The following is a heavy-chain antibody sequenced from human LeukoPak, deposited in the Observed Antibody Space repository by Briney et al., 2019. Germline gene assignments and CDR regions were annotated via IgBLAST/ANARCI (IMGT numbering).Heavy chain of an antibody. D-gene: IGHD4-23*01. Sequence: GGSLRLSCAASGFTVSNKYMTWVRQAPGKGLEWVSLIYSDGRTYYADSVKGRFTISRDNSKNTLYLQMNSLRAEDTAVYYCARHGDYGGYYFDYWGQGTLVTVSS. J-gene: IGHJ4*02. V-gene: IGHV3-53*01. CDR3: ARHGDYGGYYFDY. CDR2: IYSDGRT. CDR1: GFTVSNKY.